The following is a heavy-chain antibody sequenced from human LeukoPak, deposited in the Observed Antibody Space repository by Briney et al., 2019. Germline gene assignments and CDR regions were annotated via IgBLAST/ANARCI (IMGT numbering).Heavy chain of an antibody. CDR2: IYHSGST. J-gene: IGHJ5*02. CDR3: ARWGCSSTSCYDSTNWFDP. Sequence: KPSETLSLTCTVSGYSISSGYYWGWIRQPPGKGLEWIGSIYHSGSTYYNPSLKSRVTISVDTSKNQFSLKLSSVTAADTAVYYCARWGCSSTSCYDSTNWFDPWGQGTLVTVSS. CDR1: GYSISSGYY. D-gene: IGHD2-2*01. V-gene: IGHV4-38-2*02.